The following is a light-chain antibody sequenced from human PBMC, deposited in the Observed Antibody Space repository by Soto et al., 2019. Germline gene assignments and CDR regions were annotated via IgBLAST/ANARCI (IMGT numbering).Light chain of an antibody. Sequence: QSVLTQPPSASGSPGQSVTISCTGTSSDVGGHNYVSWYQRHPGKAPKLMLYEVSKRPSGVPDRFSGSKSGNTASLTVSALQAEDEADYYCCSYAGSNNFYVFGTGTKVTV. CDR2: EVS. CDR1: SSDVGGHNY. J-gene: IGLJ1*01. V-gene: IGLV2-8*01. CDR3: CSYAGSNNFYV.